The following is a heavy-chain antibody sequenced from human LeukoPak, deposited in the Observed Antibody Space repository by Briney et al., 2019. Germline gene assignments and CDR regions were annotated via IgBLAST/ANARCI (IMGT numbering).Heavy chain of an antibody. Sequence: GGSLRLSCAASGSIFSSYWMHWVRQAPGKGLVWVSRINSDGSSTSYADSVKGRFTVSRDNAKNSLYLQMNSLRAEDTAVYYCARDLGDYGIDYWGQGTLVTVSS. CDR2: INSDGSST. CDR3: ARDLGDYGIDY. D-gene: IGHD4-17*01. CDR1: GSIFSSYW. J-gene: IGHJ4*02. V-gene: IGHV3-74*01.